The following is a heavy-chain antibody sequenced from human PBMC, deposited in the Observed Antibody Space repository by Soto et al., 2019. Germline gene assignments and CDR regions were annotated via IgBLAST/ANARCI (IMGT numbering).Heavy chain of an antibody. D-gene: IGHD6-19*01. J-gene: IGHJ4*02. V-gene: IGHV1-69*06. CDR1: GCTFSSYA. Sequence: SVKVSGKASGCTFSSYAISWVGQAPGQGLEWMGGIIPIFGTANYAQKFQGRVTITADKSTSTAYMELSSPRSEDTAVYYCAREAYSSGWYWVDYWGQGTLVTVSS. CDR2: IIPIFGTA. CDR3: AREAYSSGWYWVDY.